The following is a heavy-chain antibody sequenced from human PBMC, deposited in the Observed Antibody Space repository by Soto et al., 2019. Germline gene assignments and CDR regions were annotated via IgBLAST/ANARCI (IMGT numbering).Heavy chain of an antibody. V-gene: IGHV1-69*02. J-gene: IGHJ4*02. D-gene: IGHD6-19*01. CDR1: GGTLSTYT. CDR2: IIPALDVE. Sequence: QGLLVQSGAEVKKPGSSVKVSCRAPGGTLSTYTLTWLRQAPGQGPEWMGRIIPALDVEEYAQQFQGRIAISADTSTSTAYMELHSRRSDDTAVYYCAAVAGTSAFVGYFEFWGQGTLVTVAS. CDR3: AAVAGTSAFVGYFEF.